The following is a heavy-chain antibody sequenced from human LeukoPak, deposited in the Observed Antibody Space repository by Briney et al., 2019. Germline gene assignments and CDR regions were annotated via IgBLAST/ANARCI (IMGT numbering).Heavy chain of an antibody. D-gene: IGHD2-2*01. J-gene: IGHJ4*02. CDR1: GFNFNTYA. CDR2: TSYDGSTE. CDR3: ANGGCTSTSCYAPLNY. Sequence: GGSLRLSCAASGFNFNTYAMHWVRQAPGKGLEWAAATSYDGSTEFYADSVKGRFTISRDNSKNTLYLQMNSLRAEDTAVYYCANGGCTSTSCYAPLNYWGQGTLVTVSS. V-gene: IGHV3-30-3*01.